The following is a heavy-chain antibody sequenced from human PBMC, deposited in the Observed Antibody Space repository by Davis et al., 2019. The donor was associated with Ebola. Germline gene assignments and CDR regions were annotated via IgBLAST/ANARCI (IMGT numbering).Heavy chain of an antibody. V-gene: IGHV3-33*01. D-gene: IGHD1-26*01. CDR1: GFSFSTYG. Sequence: GESLKISCVASGFSFSTYGMHWVRQAPGKGLEWVAVIWYDGSNKYYADSVKGRFTISRDNSKNMLYLQMNSLRAEDTAVYYCATTPGTPGAFDIWGQGTMVTVSS. CDR2: IWYDGSNK. J-gene: IGHJ3*02. CDR3: ATTPGTPGAFDI.